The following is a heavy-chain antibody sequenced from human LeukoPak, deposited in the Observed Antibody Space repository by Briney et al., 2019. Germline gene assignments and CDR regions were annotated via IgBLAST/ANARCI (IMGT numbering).Heavy chain of an antibody. J-gene: IGHJ4*02. V-gene: IGHV1-8*01. Sequence: GASVKVSCKASGYTFTSYDINWVRQATGQGLEWMGWMNPNSGNTGYAQKFQDRVTMTRNTSISTAYMELSSLRSEDTAVYYCARGSAVMAYEFDYWGQGTLVTVSS. CDR2: MNPNSGNT. D-gene: IGHD2-21*01. CDR3: ARGSAVMAYEFDY. CDR1: GYTFTSYD.